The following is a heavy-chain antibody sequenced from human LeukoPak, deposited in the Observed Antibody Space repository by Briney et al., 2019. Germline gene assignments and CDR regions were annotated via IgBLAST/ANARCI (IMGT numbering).Heavy chain of an antibody. CDR2: IYYSGST. D-gene: IGHD6-13*01. CDR1: GGSISSSSYY. V-gene: IGHV4-39*01. Sequence: PSETLSLTCTVSGGSISSSSYYWGWIRRPPGKGLEWIGSIYYSGSTYYNPSLKSRVTISVDTSKNQFSLKLSSVTAADTAVYYCARHSYSSSWYGDYYYYYGMDVWGQGTTVTVSS. J-gene: IGHJ6*02. CDR3: ARHSYSSSWYGDYYYYYGMDV.